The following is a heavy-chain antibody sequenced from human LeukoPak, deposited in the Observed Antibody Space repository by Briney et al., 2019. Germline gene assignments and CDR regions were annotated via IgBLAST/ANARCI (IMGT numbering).Heavy chain of an antibody. V-gene: IGHV4-39*07. CDR2: ISHSGST. CDR3: ARANIRFYDILTGSPIDY. J-gene: IGHJ4*01. CDR1: GGSISSYSYY. D-gene: IGHD3-9*01. Sequence: PSETLSLTCTVSGGSISSYSYYWTWIRQPPGKGLEWIGEISHSGSTNYNPSLKSRVTISLDTSKSQFSLNLSSVTAADTAVYYCARANIRFYDILTGSPIDYWGHGTLVTVSS.